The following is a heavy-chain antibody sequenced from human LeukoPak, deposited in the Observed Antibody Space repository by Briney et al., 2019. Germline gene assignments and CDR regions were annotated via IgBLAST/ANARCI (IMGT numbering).Heavy chain of an antibody. CDR2: ISYDGSNK. J-gene: IGHJ3*02. CDR3: ARDKPPPSYYYDSSGCYVDAFDI. V-gene: IGHV3-30-3*01. D-gene: IGHD3-22*01. CDR1: GFTFSSYA. Sequence: GGSLRLSCAASGFTFSSYAMHWVRQAPGKGLEWVAVISYDGSNKYYADSVKGRFTISRDNSKNTLYLQMNSLRAEDTAVYYCARDKPPPSYYYDSSGCYVDAFDIWGQGTMVTVSS.